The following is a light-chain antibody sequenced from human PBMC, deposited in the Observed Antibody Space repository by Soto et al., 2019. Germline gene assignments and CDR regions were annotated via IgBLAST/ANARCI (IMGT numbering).Light chain of an antibody. J-gene: IGLJ2*01. Sequence: SYELTQPPSVSVAPGKTANITCGGTNIGRKRVHWYQQKPGQAPLLLIYSDTDRPSGIPGRFSGSNSGNTATLTISRVEAGDEADYYCQVCDSSGDPVVFGGGTQLTVL. CDR3: QVCDSSGDPVV. CDR2: SDT. CDR1: NIGRKR. V-gene: IGLV3-21*01.